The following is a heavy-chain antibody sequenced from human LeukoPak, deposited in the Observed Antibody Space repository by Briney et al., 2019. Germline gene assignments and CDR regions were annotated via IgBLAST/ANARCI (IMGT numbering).Heavy chain of an antibody. CDR3: ARTVVATTLNTLDM. D-gene: IGHD2-15*01. Sequence: GGSLRLSCAASGFMFSSNWMSWVRLAPGKGLEWVSTISAGGGSTYYADSAKGRFTISRDNSKNTLYLQVSSLRAEDTADYYCARTVVATTLNTLDMWGQGTMVTVSS. CDR1: GFMFSSNW. CDR2: ISAGGGST. V-gene: IGHV3-23*01. J-gene: IGHJ3*02.